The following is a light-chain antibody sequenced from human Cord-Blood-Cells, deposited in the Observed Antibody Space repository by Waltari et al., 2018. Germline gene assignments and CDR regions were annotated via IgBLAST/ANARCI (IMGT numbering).Light chain of an antibody. CDR3: SSYTSSSTVV. Sequence: QSALTQPASVSGSPGPSITISCTGTSSDVGGYNYVSWYQKHPGKAPKLMIYDVSNRPSGVSNRFSGSKSGNTASLTISGLQAEDEADYYGSSYTSSSTVVFGGGTKLTVL. V-gene: IGLV2-14*01. CDR1: SSDVGGYNY. J-gene: IGLJ2*01. CDR2: DVS.